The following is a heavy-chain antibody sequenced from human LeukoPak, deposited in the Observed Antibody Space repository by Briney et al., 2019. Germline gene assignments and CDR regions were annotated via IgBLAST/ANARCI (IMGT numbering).Heavy chain of an antibody. CDR1: GFTFRSYS. CDR2: ISSSSKYI. CDR3: ARGLVPAAVEFDY. Sequence: GGSLRLSCADSGFTFRSYSMNWVRQAPGKGLEWVSSISSSSKYIYYADSVKGRFTISRDNAKNSLYLQMNSLRAEDTATYYCARGLVPAAVEFDYWGQGTLVTVSS. J-gene: IGHJ4*02. V-gene: IGHV3-21*01. D-gene: IGHD2-2*01.